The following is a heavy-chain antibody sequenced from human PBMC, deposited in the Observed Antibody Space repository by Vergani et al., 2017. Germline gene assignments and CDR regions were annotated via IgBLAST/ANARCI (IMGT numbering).Heavy chain of an antibody. CDR2: IYNSWST. Sequence: QVQLQESGPGLVKPSQTLSLTCTVSGGSISSGSYYWSWIRQPAGKGLEWIGRIYNSWSTNYNPSLKRRVTISVDTSKNQFSLKLSSVTAADTAVYYCARGASMIVTGYFDYWGQGTLVTVSS. V-gene: IGHV4-61*02. J-gene: IGHJ4*02. CDR1: GGSISSGSYY. CDR3: ARGASMIVTGYFDY. D-gene: IGHD3-22*01.